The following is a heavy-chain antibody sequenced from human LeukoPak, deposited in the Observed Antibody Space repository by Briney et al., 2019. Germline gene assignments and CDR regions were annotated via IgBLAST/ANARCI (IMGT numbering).Heavy chain of an antibody. V-gene: IGHV3-23*01. CDR3: AKGGSYGEPNPFRYYGMDV. CDR2: ISGSGGST. Sequence: PGGSLRLSCAAYGFTFSRHWMSWVRQAPGKGLEWVSAISGSGGSTYYADSVKGRFTISRDNSKNTLYLQMNSLRAEDTAVYYCAKGGSYGEPNPFRYYGMDVWGQGTTVTVSS. D-gene: IGHD3-10*01. CDR1: GFTFSRHW. J-gene: IGHJ6*02.